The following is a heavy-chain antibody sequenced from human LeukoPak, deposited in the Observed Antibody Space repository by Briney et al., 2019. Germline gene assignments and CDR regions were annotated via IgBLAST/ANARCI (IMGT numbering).Heavy chain of an antibody. Sequence: GGSLRLSCAASGFTFSSYGMHWVRQAPGKGLEWVAFIRYDGSNKYYADSVKGRFTISRDNSKNTLYLQMNSLRAEDTAVYYCAKGRGSRGNEPSDYWGQGTLVTVSS. CDR2: IRYDGSNK. J-gene: IGHJ4*02. CDR1: GFTFSSYG. D-gene: IGHD4-23*01. CDR3: AKGRGSRGNEPSDY. V-gene: IGHV3-30*02.